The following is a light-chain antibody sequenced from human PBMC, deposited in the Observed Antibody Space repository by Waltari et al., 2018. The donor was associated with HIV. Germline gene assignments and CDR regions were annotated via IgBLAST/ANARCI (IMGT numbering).Light chain of an antibody. V-gene: IGKV1-39*01. J-gene: IGKJ1*01. CDR3: QQSYTTRWT. CDR2: GAS. Sequence: DIQMTQSPSSLSASVGDRVTITCRASQSIDNFLNWYQQKPGKAPKLLIYGASRLQSGVPSRFSGSGSGTDFTLTVNSLQPEDFATDYCQQSYTTRWTFGLGTKVEMK. CDR1: QSIDNF.